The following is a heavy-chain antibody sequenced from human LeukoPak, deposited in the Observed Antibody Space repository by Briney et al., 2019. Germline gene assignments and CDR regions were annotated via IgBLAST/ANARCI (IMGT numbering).Heavy chain of an antibody. V-gene: IGHV1-2*06. CDR3: ARGRGSIAVAGTRAALGDY. CDR2: INPNSGGT. Sequence: ASAKVSCKASGYTFTGYYMHWVRQAPGQGLEWMGRINPNSGGTNYAQKFQGRVTMTRDTSISTAYMELSRLRSDDTAVYYCARGRGSIAVAGTRAALGDYWGQGTLVTVSS. D-gene: IGHD6-19*01. J-gene: IGHJ4*02. CDR1: GYTFTGYY.